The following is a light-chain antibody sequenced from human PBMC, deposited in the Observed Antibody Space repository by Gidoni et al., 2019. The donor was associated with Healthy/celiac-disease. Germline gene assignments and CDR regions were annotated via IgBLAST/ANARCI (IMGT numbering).Light chain of an antibody. Sequence: DHVMTRTPLSSPFTLGQPASISCRASQSLVPSDGNTYLSWLQQRPGQPPRLLIYKMSNRFSGVPDRFSGSGSGTDFTLKISRVEAEDVGVYYCMQDTQFPWTFGQGTKVEIK. CDR3: MQDTQFPWT. V-gene: IGKV2-24*01. J-gene: IGKJ1*01. CDR2: KMS. CDR1: QSLVPSDGNTY.